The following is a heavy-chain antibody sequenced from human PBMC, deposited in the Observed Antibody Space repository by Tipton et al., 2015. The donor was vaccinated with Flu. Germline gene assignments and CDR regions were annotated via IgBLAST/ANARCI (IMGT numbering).Heavy chain of an antibody. CDR2: IYHTAT. CDR3: ARIEGAFEARECVSTNCYIDC. Sequence: TLSLTCAVSGYSISSGYSWGWVRQPPEKGLEWIGYIYHTATFYNPSLKSRVTISLDRSKNQFPLNLRSVSAADTAIYYCARIEGAFEARECVSTNCYIDCWGQGTLITLS. D-gene: IGHD6-13*01. V-gene: IGHV4-38-2*01. J-gene: IGHJ4*02. CDR1: GYSISSGYS.